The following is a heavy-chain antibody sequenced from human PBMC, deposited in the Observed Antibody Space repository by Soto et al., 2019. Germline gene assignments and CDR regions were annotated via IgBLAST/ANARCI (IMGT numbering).Heavy chain of an antibody. D-gene: IGHD6-13*01. CDR1: GFTFSSYS. V-gene: IGHV3-21*01. Sequence: EVQLVESGGGLVKPGGSLRLSCAASGFTFSSYSMNWVRQAPGKGLEWVSSISSSSSYIYYVDSVKGRFTISRDNAKNSLYLQMNSLRAEDTAVYYCAREIRVSSWPFDYWGQGTLVTVSS. J-gene: IGHJ4*02. CDR2: ISSSSSYI. CDR3: AREIRVSSWPFDY.